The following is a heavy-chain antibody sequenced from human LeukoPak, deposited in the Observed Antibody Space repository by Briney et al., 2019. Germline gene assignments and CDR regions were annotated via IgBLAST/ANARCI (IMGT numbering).Heavy chain of an antibody. D-gene: IGHD3-22*01. J-gene: IGHJ6*03. Sequence: PSETLSLTCTVSGGSISSYYWSWTRQPAGKGLEWIGRIYTSGSTNYNPSLKSRVTMSVDTSKNQFSLKLSSVTAADTAVYYCARDRYDSSGYHLHMDVWGKGTTVTVSS. CDR2: IYTSGST. CDR3: ARDRYDSSGYHLHMDV. CDR1: GGSISSYY. V-gene: IGHV4-4*07.